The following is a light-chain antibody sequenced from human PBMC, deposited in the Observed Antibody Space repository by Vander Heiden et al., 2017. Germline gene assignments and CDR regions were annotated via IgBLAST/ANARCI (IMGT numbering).Light chain of an antibody. CDR3: QQYDNWPLT. CDR2: GAS. Sequence: EIVMTQSPATLSVSPGERATLPCRASQSVTSTLAWYQQKPGQAPRLLIYGASTRATGVPVRFSGSGSGTEFSLTISSLQSEDFAVYYCQQYDNWPLTFGGGTKVEIK. J-gene: IGKJ4*01. V-gene: IGKV3-15*01. CDR1: QSVTST.